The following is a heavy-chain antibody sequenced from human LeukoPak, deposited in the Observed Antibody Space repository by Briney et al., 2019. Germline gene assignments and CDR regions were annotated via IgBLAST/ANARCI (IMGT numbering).Heavy chain of an antibody. CDR3: AKGSRANYYYYMDV. V-gene: IGHV3-9*01. J-gene: IGHJ6*03. CDR2: ISWNSGSI. CDR1: GFTFDDYA. Sequence: PGGSLRLSCAASGFTFDDYATHWVRQAPGKGLEWVSGISWNSGSIGYADSVKGRFTISRDNAKNSLYLQMNSLRAEDTALYYCAKGSRANYYYYMDVWGKGTTVTVSS.